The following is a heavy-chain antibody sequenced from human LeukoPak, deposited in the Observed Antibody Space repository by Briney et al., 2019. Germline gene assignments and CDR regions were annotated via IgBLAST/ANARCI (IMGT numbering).Heavy chain of an antibody. CDR2: ISPGGGTT. D-gene: IGHD4-11*01. J-gene: IGHJ4*02. Sequence: GGSLRLSCAASGFTFSNEAMGWVRQLRGGGLEWVSTISPGGGTTYYAESMKGRFTISRDNSKTTLYLEMNSLRVEDTAVYYCTKARSGSSNWALQIFEYWGQGVLVTVSS. CDR1: GFTFSNEA. CDR3: TKARSGSSNWALQIFEY. V-gene: IGHV3-23*01.